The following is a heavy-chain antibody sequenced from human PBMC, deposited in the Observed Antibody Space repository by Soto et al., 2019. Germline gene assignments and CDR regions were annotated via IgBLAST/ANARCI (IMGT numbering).Heavy chain of an antibody. CDR2: IDTTSNYI. CDR3: VRDIGQYFRSGYMDV. D-gene: IGHD3-9*01. V-gene: IGHV3-21*01. CDR1: GFTFYSFS. Sequence: EVQLVESGGGLVKPGESLRLSCAASGFTFYSFSMNWVRQAAGRGPEWVSSIDTTSNYIYYADSVRGRFTISRDNAKASRYLQMYSLRAEDTAVYSCVRDIGQYFRSGYMDVWGRGTTVTVSS. J-gene: IGHJ6*03.